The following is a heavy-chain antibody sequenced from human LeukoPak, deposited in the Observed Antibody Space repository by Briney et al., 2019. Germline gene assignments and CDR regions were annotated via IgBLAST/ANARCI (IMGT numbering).Heavy chain of an antibody. D-gene: IGHD6-19*01. Sequence: PGGSLRLSCAASGFTFSNYAMSWARKAPGKGLECVSAISGNGGSTYYADSVRGRFTISRDNSKNTMYIQMNSQETEDTNVYYCAKYNSGLEYWGQGTLVTVSS. J-gene: IGHJ4*02. V-gene: IGHV3-23*01. CDR3: AKYNSGLEY. CDR2: ISGNGGST. CDR1: GFTFSNYA.